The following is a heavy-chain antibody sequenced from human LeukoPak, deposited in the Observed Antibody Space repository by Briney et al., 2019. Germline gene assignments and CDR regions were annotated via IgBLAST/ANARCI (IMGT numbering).Heavy chain of an antibody. J-gene: IGHJ5*02. Sequence: GGSLRLSCAASGFTFSSYTMNWVRQAPGKGLEWVANIKQDGSEKYYVDSVKGRFTISRDNAKNSLYLQMNSLRAEDTAVYYCAREVSLLWFGESANWFDPWGQGTLVTVSS. CDR2: IKQDGSEK. V-gene: IGHV3-7*04. CDR1: GFTFSSYT. D-gene: IGHD3-10*01. CDR3: AREVSLLWFGESANWFDP.